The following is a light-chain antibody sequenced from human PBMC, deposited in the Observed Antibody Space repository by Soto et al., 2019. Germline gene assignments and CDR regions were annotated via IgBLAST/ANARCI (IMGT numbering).Light chain of an antibody. CDR1: QDINNY. J-gene: IGKJ3*01. CDR3: QKYNSVPPFT. V-gene: IGKV1-27*01. CDR2: AAS. Sequence: DIQMTQSPSSLSASVGDRVTITCRASQDINNYLAWYQQKPGKVPKLLIYAASSLQSGVPSRFSGSGSGTDFTLTISSVQPEDVATYYCQKYNSVPPFTFGPGTKVDIK.